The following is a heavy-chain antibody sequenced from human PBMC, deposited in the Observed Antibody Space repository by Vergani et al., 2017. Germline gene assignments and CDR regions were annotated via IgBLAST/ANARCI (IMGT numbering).Heavy chain of an antibody. D-gene: IGHD6-19*01. CDR2: ISGSGGST. Sequence: EVQLVESGGGLVQPGRSLRLSCAASGFTFDDYAMHWVRQAPGKGLEWVSAISGSGGSTYYADSVKGRFTISRDNSKNTLYLQMNSLRAEDTAVYYCAKTGSGWYFDYWGQGTLVTVSS. V-gene: IGHV3-23*04. CDR3: AKTGSGWYFDY. CDR1: GFTFDDYA. J-gene: IGHJ4*02.